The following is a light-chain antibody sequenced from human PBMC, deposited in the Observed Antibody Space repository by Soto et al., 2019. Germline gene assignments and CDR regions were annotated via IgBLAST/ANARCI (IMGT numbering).Light chain of an antibody. CDR3: QLYGISPP. CDR1: QSRGSNF. J-gene: IGKJ5*01. CDR2: ASS. V-gene: IGKV3-20*01. Sequence: EIVLTPSPGTLCLSPGEKATLSCKTSQSRGSNFLAWYQHKPGPAPRRLIYASSNRATGIPDRFSGSASWTDFPPTINRLAPEDFAVYYCQLYGISPPFGQGTRLEI.